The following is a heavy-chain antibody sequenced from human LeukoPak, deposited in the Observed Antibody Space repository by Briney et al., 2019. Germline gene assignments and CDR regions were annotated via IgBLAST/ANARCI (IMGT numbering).Heavy chain of an antibody. CDR2: ISYDGNNK. D-gene: IGHD4-11*01. CDR1: GFTFSSYA. J-gene: IGHJ4*02. Sequence: GGSLRLSCAASGFTFSSYAMHWVRQAPGKGLEWVAIISYDGNNKYYAAPVKGRFTISRDNSKNTQHLQMNSLRAEDTAVYYCARPRHDYTNSSLGYWGQGTLVTVSS. V-gene: IGHV3-30-3*01. CDR3: ARPRHDYTNSSLGY.